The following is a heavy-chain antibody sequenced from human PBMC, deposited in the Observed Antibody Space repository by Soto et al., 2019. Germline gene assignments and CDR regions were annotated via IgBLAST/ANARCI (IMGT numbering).Heavy chain of an antibody. CDR2: INPNSGGT. D-gene: IGHD3-22*01. Sequence: ASVKVSCKASGYTFTGYYMHWVRQAPGQGLEWMGWINPNSGGTNYAQKFQGRVTMTRDTSISTAYMELSRLRSDDTAVYYCARIGYYDSSGYYSLEDYWGQGTLVTVSS. J-gene: IGHJ4*02. V-gene: IGHV1-2*02. CDR1: GYTFTGYY. CDR3: ARIGYYDSSGYYSLEDY.